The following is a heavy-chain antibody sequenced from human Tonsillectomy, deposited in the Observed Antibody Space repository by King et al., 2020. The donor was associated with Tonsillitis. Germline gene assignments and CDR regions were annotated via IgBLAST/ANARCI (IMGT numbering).Heavy chain of an antibody. D-gene: IGHD3-10*01. CDR3: AKEGHWFGELLWVAYFDL. Sequence: VQLVESGGGVVQPGRSLRLSCAASGITFSSYGMHWVRQAPGKGLEWVAVISYDGSDKYYADSVKGRFTISRDNSKNTLYLQMKSLRTEDKAVYYCAKEGHWFGELLWVAYFDLWGRGTLVTVSS. CDR2: ISYDGSDK. J-gene: IGHJ2*01. V-gene: IGHV3-30*18. CDR1: GITFSSYG.